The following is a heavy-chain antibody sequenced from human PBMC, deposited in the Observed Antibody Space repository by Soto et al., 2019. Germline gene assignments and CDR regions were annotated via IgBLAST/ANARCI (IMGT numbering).Heavy chain of an antibody. V-gene: IGHV4-34*01. J-gene: IGHJ5*02. CDR2: INHSGST. CDR1: GGSFSGYY. D-gene: IGHD2-2*01. Sequence: SETLSLTCAVYGGSFSGYYWSWIRQPPGKGLEWIGEINHSGSTNYNPSLKSRVTISVDTSKNQFSLKLGSVTAADTAVYYCARVGRKGYCSSTSCYRNWFDPWGQGTLVTVSS. CDR3: ARVGRKGYCSSTSCYRNWFDP.